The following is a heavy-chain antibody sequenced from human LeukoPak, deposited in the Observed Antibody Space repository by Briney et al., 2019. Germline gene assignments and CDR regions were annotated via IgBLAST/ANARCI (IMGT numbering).Heavy chain of an antibody. J-gene: IGHJ4*02. Sequence: SQTLSLTCAISGDSVSNNSAAWIWVRQSPSRGLEWLGRTYYKSRWYNDYAVSVKSRITINPDTSKNQFSLQLNSVTPEDTAIYYCAILRTASSFDFWGQGTLVTVSS. V-gene: IGHV6-1*01. CDR1: GDSVSNNSAA. CDR2: TYYKSRWYN. D-gene: IGHD1-1*01. CDR3: AILRTASSFDF.